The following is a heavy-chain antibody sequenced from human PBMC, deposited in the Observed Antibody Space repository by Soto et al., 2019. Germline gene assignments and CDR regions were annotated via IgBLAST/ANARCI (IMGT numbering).Heavy chain of an antibody. V-gene: IGHV3-30-3*01. CDR2: ISYDGNNK. CDR3: AGGKGTNSGAYYYYGKDV. CDR1: GFTFSSYA. J-gene: IGHJ6*02. Sequence: GGSPRLSCAASGFTFSSYAMHWVRQAPGKGLEWVAVISYDGNNKYYAESVKGRFTISRDNSKNTLYLQMSSLRPEDTAVYYCAGGKGTNSGAYYYYGKDVWGQGTTVTVSS. D-gene: IGHD1-7*01.